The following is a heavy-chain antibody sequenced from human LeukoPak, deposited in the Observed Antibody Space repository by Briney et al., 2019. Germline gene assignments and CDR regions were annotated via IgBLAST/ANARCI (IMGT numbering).Heavy chain of an antibody. CDR3: ARDALSGSYLDY. CDR2: ISYDGSNK. J-gene: IGHJ4*02. CDR1: GFTFSSYA. Sequence: GGSLRLSCAASGFTFSSYAMHWVRQAPGKGLEWVAVISYDGSNKYYADSVKGRFTISRDNSKNTLYLQMNSLRAEDTAVYYCARDALSGSYLDYWVQGTLVSVSS. D-gene: IGHD1-26*01. V-gene: IGHV3-30-3*01.